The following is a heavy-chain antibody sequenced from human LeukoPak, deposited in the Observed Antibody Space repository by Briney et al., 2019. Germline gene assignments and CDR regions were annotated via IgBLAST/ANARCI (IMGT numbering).Heavy chain of an antibody. CDR1: GLTFSSYW. CDR2: IKYDGSEE. CDR3: ATYQGYNYGPFDY. J-gene: IGHJ4*02. V-gene: IGHV3-7*05. Sequence: PGGSLRLSCAASGLTFSSYWMSWVRQAPGRGLEWVANIKYDGSEEYYVDSEKGRFTISRDNAKNSLYLQMNSLRAEDTAVYYCATYQGYNYGPFDYWGQGALVTVSS. D-gene: IGHD5-18*01.